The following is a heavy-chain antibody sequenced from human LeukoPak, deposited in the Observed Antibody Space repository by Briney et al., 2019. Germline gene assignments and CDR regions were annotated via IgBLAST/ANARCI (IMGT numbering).Heavy chain of an antibody. J-gene: IGHJ4*02. CDR3: ARGLRSDS. Sequence: GGSLRLSCAASGFTFSNYWMNWLRQAPGKGLEWVASIKQDGSDKYYVDSVKGRFAISRDNAENSLYLQMNSLRAEDTAMYYCARGLRSDSWGQGTLVTVSS. CDR2: IKQDGSDK. V-gene: IGHV3-7*01. CDR1: GFTFSNYW.